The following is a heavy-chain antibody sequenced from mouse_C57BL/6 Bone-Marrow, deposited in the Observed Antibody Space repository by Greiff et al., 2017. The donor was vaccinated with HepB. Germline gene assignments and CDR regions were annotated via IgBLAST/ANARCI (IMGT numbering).Heavy chain of an antibody. CDR1: GFNIKDDY. J-gene: IGHJ3*01. CDR3: TTGWAWFAY. V-gene: IGHV14-4*01. Sequence: VQLQQSGAELVRPGASVKLSCTASGFNIKDDYMHWVKQRPEQGLEWIGWIDPENGDTEYASKFQGKAIITADTSSNTAYLQLSSLTSEDTAVYYCTTGWAWFAYWGQGTLVTVSA. CDR2: IDPENGDT. D-gene: IGHD3-3*01.